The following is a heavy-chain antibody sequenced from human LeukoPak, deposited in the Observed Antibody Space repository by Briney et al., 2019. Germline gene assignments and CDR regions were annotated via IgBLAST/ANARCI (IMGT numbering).Heavy chain of an antibody. CDR1: GGSFSGYY. CDR3: ARGLLVTPDAFDI. Sequence: EPSETLSLTCAVYGGSFSGYYWSWIRQPPGKGLEWIGEINHSGSTNYNPSLKSRVTISVDTSKNQFSLKLSSVTAADTAVYYCARGLLVTPDAFDIWGQGTMVTVSS. J-gene: IGHJ3*02. CDR2: INHSGST. D-gene: IGHD2-21*02. V-gene: IGHV4-34*01.